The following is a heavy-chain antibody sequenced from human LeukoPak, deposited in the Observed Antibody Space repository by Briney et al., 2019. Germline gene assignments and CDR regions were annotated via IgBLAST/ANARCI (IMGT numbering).Heavy chain of an antibody. CDR2: IGSSSTI. CDR3: ARDDYCSGGDCYSGAFDY. D-gene: IGHD2-15*01. V-gene: IGHV3-48*02. CDR1: GFTFSIYN. Sequence: SGGSLRLSCAASGFTFSIYNMNWVRLAPGKGLEWVSYIGSSSTIYYADSVRGRFTISRDNAKNSLYLQMNSLRDDDTAVYFCARDDYCSGGDCYSGAFDYWGQGTPVTVSS. J-gene: IGHJ4*02.